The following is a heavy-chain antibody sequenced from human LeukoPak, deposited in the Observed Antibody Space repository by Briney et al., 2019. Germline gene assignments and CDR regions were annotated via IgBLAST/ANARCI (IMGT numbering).Heavy chain of an antibody. J-gene: IGHJ4*02. CDR3: VTNWNDSYALY. V-gene: IGHV4-34*01. CDR2: INHSGST. Sequence: SETLSLTCAVYGGSFSGYCWSWIRQPPGKGLEWIGEINHSGSTNYNPSLKSRVTISVDTSKNQFSLKLSSVTAADTAVYYCVTNWNDSYALYWGQGTLVTVSS. D-gene: IGHD1-20*01. CDR1: GGSFSGYC.